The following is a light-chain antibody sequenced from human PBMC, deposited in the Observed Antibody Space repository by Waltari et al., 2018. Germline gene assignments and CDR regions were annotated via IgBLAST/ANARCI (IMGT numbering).Light chain of an antibody. CDR2: DVS. CDR1: SSDLGSQGS. CDR3: SSYTITSTPVV. J-gene: IGLJ2*01. Sequence: QSALTQPASVSGSPGQSITISCTGTSSDLGSQGSVSRYQQHPGKAPKLMINDVSNRLSGVSSRFSASKSGDTASLTISGLQAEDEADYYCSSYTITSTPVVFGGGTKLTVL. V-gene: IGLV2-14*03.